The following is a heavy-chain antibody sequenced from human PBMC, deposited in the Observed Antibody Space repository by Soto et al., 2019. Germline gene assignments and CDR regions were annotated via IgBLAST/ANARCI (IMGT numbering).Heavy chain of an antibody. V-gene: IGHV4-4*02. J-gene: IGHJ6*02. CDR2: ISQSGTT. CDR3: AKKVPAALRLYYFFGLDV. CDR1: GASIRSANR. D-gene: IGHD2-15*01. Sequence: PSETLSLTCAVSGASIRSANRWTWVRQPPGEGLEWIGEISQSGTTKYNPSLASRVTISVDKSKNQFSLRLTSMTAADTAVYYCAKKVPAALRLYYFFGLDVWGQGTTVTVSS.